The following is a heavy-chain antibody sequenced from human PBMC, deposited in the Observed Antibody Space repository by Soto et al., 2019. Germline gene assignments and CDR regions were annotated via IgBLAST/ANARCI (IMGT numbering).Heavy chain of an antibody. J-gene: IGHJ4*02. Sequence: QVQLVQSGAEVKKPGSSVKVSCKASGGTFSSYAISWVRQAPGQGLEWMGGSIPIFGTANYAQKLQGRVTITADEFTSTAYMELSSLRSWDTAVDYCARGYSSTSPHFDYWGQGTMGTVSS. V-gene: IGHV1-69*01. CDR2: SIPIFGTA. CDR1: GGTFSSYA. CDR3: ARGYSSTSPHFDY. D-gene: IGHD6-13*01.